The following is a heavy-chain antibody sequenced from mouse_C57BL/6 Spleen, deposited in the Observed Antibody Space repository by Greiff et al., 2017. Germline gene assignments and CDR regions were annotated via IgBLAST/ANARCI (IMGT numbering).Heavy chain of an antibody. V-gene: IGHV5-4*01. CDR1: GFTFSSYA. D-gene: IGHD1-1*01. CDR2: ISDGGSYI. J-gene: IGHJ4*01. CDR3: ARDRIYYVSSRHAMDY. Sequence: DVKLVESGGGLVKPGGSLKLSCAASGFTFSSYAMSWVRQTPEKRLEWVATISDGGSYIYYPDNVKGRFTISRDNAKNDLYLQMSHLKAEDTAMDYCARDRIYYVSSRHAMDYWGQGTSVTVSS.